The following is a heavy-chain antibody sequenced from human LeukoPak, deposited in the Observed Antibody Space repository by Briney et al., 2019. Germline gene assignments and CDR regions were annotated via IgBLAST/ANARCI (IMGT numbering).Heavy chain of an antibody. D-gene: IGHD3-9*01. V-gene: IGHV3-48*02. CDR3: ARKYDIFDY. Sequence: GGSLRLSCAASGFILNNYSMNWVRQAPGKGLEWVSYISSSSSTIYYADSVKGRFTISRDNAKNSLCLQMNSLRDEDTAVYYCARKYDIFDYWGQGTLVTVSS. CDR2: ISSSSSTI. J-gene: IGHJ4*02. CDR1: GFILNNYS.